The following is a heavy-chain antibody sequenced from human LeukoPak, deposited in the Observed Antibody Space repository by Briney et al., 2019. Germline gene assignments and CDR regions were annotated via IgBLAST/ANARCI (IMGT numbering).Heavy chain of an antibody. D-gene: IGHD6-19*01. V-gene: IGHV3-23*01. CDR1: GFTFSNYA. Sequence: GGSLRLSCAASGFTFSNYAMSWVRRAPGKGLEWDSAISGSGGSTYYADSVKGRFTISRDNSKNSLYLQMNSLRAEDTAVYYCARRSGIAVAGAFDYWGQGTLVTVSS. CDR2: ISGSGGST. J-gene: IGHJ4*02. CDR3: ARRSGIAVAGAFDY.